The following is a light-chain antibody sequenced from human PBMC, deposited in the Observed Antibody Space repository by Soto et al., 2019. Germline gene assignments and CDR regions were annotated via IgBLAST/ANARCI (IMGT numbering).Light chain of an antibody. Sequence: QTVVTQEPSFSVSPGGTVTLTCGLSSGSVSINNYPSWYQQTPGQPPRTLIFSTYTRSSGVPDRFSGSILGNKAALTITGAQADDESDYYCVLYMGSGFWVFGGGTQLTVL. CDR3: VLYMGSGFWV. V-gene: IGLV8-61*01. CDR1: SGSVSINNY. J-gene: IGLJ3*02. CDR2: STY.